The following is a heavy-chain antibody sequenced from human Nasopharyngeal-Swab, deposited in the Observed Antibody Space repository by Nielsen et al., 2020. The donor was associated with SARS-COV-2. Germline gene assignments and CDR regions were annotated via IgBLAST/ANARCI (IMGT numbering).Heavy chain of an antibody. V-gene: IGHV1-3*01. Sequence: ASVKVSCKASGYTFTSYAMHWVRQAPGQRLEWMGWINAGNGNTKYSQKFQGRVTITRDTSASTAYMELSSLRSEDTAVYYCASQGGGDYYDSRRYYNYVMDVWGQGTTVTVSS. CDR3: ASQGGGDYYDSRRYYNYVMDV. D-gene: IGHD3-22*01. CDR1: GYTFTSYA. CDR2: INAGNGNT. J-gene: IGHJ6*02.